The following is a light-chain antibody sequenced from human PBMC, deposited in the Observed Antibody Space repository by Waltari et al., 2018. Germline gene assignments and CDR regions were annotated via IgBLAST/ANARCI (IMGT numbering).Light chain of an antibody. J-gene: IGKJ3*01. CDR3: QQLNSYPAFT. CDR2: AAS. V-gene: IGKV1-9*01. CDR1: QGISSY. Sequence: DFQLTKSPSFLSASVGDRVTIPCRASQGISSYLAWYQQKPGKAPKLLIYAASTLQSGVPSRFSGSGSGTEFTLTISSLQPEDFATYYCQQLNSYPAFTFGPGTKVDIK.